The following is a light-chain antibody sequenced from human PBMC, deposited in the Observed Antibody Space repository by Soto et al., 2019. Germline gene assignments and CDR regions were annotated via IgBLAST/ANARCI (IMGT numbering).Light chain of an antibody. Sequence: EILLTQSPDTLSLSAGERATLSCRASQTVSSKYLAWCQQRPGHAPRLLMYGASTRAAGIPERFSGSGSGTDVTLTITRLEPEDSEVYFCQQYTGQPTTFGQGTRLDIK. CDR1: QTVSSKY. CDR3: QQYTGQPTT. CDR2: GAS. V-gene: IGKV3-20*01. J-gene: IGKJ5*01.